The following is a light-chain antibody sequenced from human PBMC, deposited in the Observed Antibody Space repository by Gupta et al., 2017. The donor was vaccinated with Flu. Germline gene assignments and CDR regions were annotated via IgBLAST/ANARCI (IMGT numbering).Light chain of an antibody. CDR2: EVT. J-gene: IGLJ3*02. Sequence: SRDVGANNYVAWYQQHPGKVPKLIIYEVTNRPSGVTDRFSGSKSGNTASLSISGLQPEDEAHYYCTSYTTSSTWVFGGGTKVTV. V-gene: IGLV2-14*01. CDR1: SRDVGANNY. CDR3: TSYTTSSTWV.